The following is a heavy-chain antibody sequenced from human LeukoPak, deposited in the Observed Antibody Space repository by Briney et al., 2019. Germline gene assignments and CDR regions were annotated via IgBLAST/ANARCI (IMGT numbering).Heavy chain of an antibody. J-gene: IGHJ4*02. D-gene: IGHD3-3*01. CDR3: AKHAWDFWSGYYGVIDY. CDR2: ISYDGSNK. Sequence: GGSLRLSCAASGFTYSSYAMHWVRQAPGKGPEWVAVISYDGSNKYYADSVKGRFTISRDNSKNTLYLQMNSLRAEDTAVYYCAKHAWDFWSGYYGVIDYWGQGTLVTVSS. V-gene: IGHV3-30-3*01. CDR1: GFTYSSYA.